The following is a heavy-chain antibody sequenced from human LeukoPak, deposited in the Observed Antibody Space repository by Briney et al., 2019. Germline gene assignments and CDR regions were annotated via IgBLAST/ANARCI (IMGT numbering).Heavy chain of an antibody. J-gene: IGHJ4*02. CDR3: ARSLSTFFGELLSPYFDY. Sequence: SETLSLTCTVSGGSISSYYWSWIRQPAGKGLEWIGRIYTSGSTNYNPSLKSRVTMSVDTSKNQFSLKLSSVTAADTAVYYCARSLSTFFGELLSPYFDYWGQGTLVTVSS. V-gene: IGHV4-4*07. D-gene: IGHD3-10*01. CDR1: GGSISSYY. CDR2: IYTSGST.